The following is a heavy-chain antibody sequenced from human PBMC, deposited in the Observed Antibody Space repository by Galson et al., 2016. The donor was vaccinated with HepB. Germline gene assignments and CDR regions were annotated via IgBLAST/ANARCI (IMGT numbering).Heavy chain of an antibody. J-gene: IGHJ2*01. V-gene: IGHV4-34*01. D-gene: IGHD3-22*01. CDR3: ARGLQYHYDRGGYYTTSYWYFAL. CDR1: DGSFSGYY. CDR2: IYSSGST. Sequence: SETLSLTCAVHDGSFSGYYWNWIRQAPGKGLEWLGQIYSSGSTNYNPSLRSRVGISLDTSKSQFSLKLSSVTAADTAVYYCARGLQYHYDRGGYYTTSYWYFALWGRGTLVTVSS.